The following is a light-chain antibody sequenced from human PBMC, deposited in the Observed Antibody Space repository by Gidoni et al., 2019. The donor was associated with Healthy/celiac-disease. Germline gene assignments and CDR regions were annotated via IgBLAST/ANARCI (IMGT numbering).Light chain of an antibody. CDR3: QQYNSYPYT. Sequence: DIQMIPPPSSLPASVGDRVTIPCRASQGISNYSAWFQQKPGQPPKSLIYAASSLQSGVPSNFGGSGSGTVFTLTISRLPPEDSATYCCQQYNSYPYTFGQGTKLEIK. J-gene: IGKJ2*01. V-gene: IGKV1-16*02. CDR1: QGISNY. CDR2: AAS.